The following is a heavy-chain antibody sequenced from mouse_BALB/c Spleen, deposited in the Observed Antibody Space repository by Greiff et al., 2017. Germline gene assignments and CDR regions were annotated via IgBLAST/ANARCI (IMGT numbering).Heavy chain of an antibody. Sequence: VQVVESGPGLVAPSQSLSITCTVSGFSLTSYGVHWVRQPPGKGLEWLGVIWAGGSTNYNSALMSRLSISKDNSKSQVFLKMNSLQTDDTAMYYCARDGGGNYWYFDVWGAGTTVTVSS. V-gene: IGHV2-9*02. CDR3: ARDGGGNYWYFDV. CDR2: IWAGGST. D-gene: IGHD2-1*01. J-gene: IGHJ1*01. CDR1: GFSLTSYG.